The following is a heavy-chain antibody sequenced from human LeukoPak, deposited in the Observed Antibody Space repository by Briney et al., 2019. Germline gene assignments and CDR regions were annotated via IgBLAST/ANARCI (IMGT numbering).Heavy chain of an antibody. V-gene: IGHV4-61*02. D-gene: IGHD6-19*01. J-gene: IGHJ3*02. Sequence: SGTLSLTCTVSGGSISSGSYYWSWIRQPAGKGLEWIGRIYTSGSTNYNPSLKSRVTISVDTSKNQFSLKLSSVTAADTAVYYCARGYSSGWYQDAFDIWGQGTMVTVSS. CDR2: IYTSGST. CDR3: ARGYSSGWYQDAFDI. CDR1: GGSISSGSYY.